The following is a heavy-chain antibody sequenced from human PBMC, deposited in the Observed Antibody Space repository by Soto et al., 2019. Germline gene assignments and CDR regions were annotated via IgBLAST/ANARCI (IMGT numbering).Heavy chain of an antibody. CDR3: ARGLIAVAAMNWFDP. J-gene: IGHJ5*02. CDR1: GGSFSGYY. D-gene: IGHD6-19*01. CDR2: INHSGST. Sequence: KASETLSLTCAVYGGSFSGYYWSWIRQPPGKGLEWIGEINHSGSTNYNPSLKSRVTISVDTSKNQFSLKLSSVTAADTAVYYCARGLIAVAAMNWFDPWGQGTLVTVSS. V-gene: IGHV4-34*01.